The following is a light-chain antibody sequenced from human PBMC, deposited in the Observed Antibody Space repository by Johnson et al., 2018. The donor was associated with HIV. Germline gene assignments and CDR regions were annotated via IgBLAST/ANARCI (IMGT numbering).Light chain of an antibody. CDR3: ETWDNRLNVGHV. J-gene: IGLJ1*01. Sequence: QSVLTQPPSVSAAPGQKVSISCSGSSSNIGDNYVSWYQQVPGTAPKLLIYEDTKRPSGIPDRFSGSKSGTSATLAITGLQTWDEADYYCETWDNRLNVGHVFEPGTNFIVL. V-gene: IGLV1-51*02. CDR1: SSNIGDNY. CDR2: EDT.